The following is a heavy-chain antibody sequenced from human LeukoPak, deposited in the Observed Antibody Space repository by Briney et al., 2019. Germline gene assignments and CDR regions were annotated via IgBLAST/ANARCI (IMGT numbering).Heavy chain of an antibody. J-gene: IGHJ4*02. CDR1: GGTFSSYA. CDR3: ARDLVSVAGTSFDY. D-gene: IGHD6-13*01. Sequence: SVKVSCKASGGTFSSYAISWVRQAPGQGLEWMGRIIPILGIANYAQKFQGRVTITADKSTSTAYMELSSLRSEDTAVYYCARDLVSVAGTSFDYWGQGALVTVSS. CDR2: IIPILGIA. V-gene: IGHV1-69*04.